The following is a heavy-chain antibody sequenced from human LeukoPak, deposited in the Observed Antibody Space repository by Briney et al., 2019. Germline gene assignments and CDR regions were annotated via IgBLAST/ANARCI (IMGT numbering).Heavy chain of an antibody. J-gene: IGHJ3*01. V-gene: IGHV3-23*01. CDR1: GFAFSTYD. CDR2: INRSGGK. D-gene: IGHD3-9*01. Sequence: PGGSLRLSCVASGFAFSTYDMQWVRQAPGKGLEWVSGINRSGGKYYTDSVKGRFTISRDNSKSTLYLEMNSLRADDTAVYYCAQGRYFAFDFWGQGTMVTVSS. CDR3: AQGRYFAFDF.